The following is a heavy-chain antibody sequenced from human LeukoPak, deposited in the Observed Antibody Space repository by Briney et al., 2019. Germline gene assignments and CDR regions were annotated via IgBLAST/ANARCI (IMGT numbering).Heavy chain of an antibody. CDR1: GGSISTYY. Sequence: SETLSLTCTVSGGSISTYYWSWIRQPPGKGLEWIAYIDYRGSTTYNPSLRSRVTISVDTSRNQFSLKLSSVTAADTAVYYCARSRSGYSYDHAAFEIWGQGTMVTVS. D-gene: IGHD5-18*01. J-gene: IGHJ3*02. CDR2: IDYRGST. V-gene: IGHV4-59*01. CDR3: ARSRSGYSYDHAAFEI.